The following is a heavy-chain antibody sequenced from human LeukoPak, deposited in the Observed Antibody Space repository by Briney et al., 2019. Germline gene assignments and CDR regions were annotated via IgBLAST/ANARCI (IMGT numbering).Heavy chain of an antibody. Sequence: SETLSLTCAVYGGSFSGYYWSWIRQPPGKGLEWIGEINHSGSTNYNPSLKSRVTISVDTSKNQFSLKLSSVTAADTAVYYCASAREMATILAYWGQGTLVTVSS. V-gene: IGHV4-34*01. CDR1: GGSFSGYY. J-gene: IGHJ4*02. CDR2: INHSGST. D-gene: IGHD5-24*01. CDR3: ASAREMATILAY.